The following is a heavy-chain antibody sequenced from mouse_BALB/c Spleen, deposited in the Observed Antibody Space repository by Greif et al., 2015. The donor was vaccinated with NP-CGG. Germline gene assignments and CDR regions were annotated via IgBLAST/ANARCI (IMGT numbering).Heavy chain of an antibody. CDR2: ISSGGSYT. Sequence: EVQGVESGGGLAKPGGSLKLSCAASGFTFSSYAMSWVRQSPEKRLEWVAEISSGGSYTYYPDTVTGRFTIPRDNAKNTLYLEMSSLRSEDTAMYYCARGGTYAMDYWGQGTSVTVSS. D-gene: IGHD2-14*01. CDR3: ARGGTYAMDY. CDR1: GFTFSSYA. J-gene: IGHJ4*01. V-gene: IGHV5-9-4*01.